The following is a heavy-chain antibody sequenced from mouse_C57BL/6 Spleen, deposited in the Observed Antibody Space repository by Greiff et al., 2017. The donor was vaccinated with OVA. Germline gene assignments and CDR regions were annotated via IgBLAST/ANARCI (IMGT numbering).Heavy chain of an antibody. D-gene: IGHD3-2*02. CDR3: VRGRRLPYYFDY. CDR1: GFSFNTYA. CDR2: IRSKSNNYAT. V-gene: IGHV10-1*01. Sequence: EVQLVESGGGLVQPKGSLKLSCAASGFSFNTYAMNWVRQAPGKGLEWVARIRSKSNNYATYYADSVKDRFTISRDDSESMLYLQMNNLKTEDTAMYYCVRGRRLPYYFDYWGQGTTLTVSS. J-gene: IGHJ2*01.